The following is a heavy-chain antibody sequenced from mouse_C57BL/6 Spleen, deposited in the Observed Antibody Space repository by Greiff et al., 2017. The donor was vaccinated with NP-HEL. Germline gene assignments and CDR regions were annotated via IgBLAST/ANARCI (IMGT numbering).Heavy chain of an antibody. Sequence: EVQLQQSGPELVKPGASVKISCKASGYTFTDYYMNWVKQSHGKSLEWIGDINPNNGGTSYNQKFKGKATLTVDKSSSTAYMELRSLTSEDSAVYYCARRGNYPPFAYWGQGTLVTVSA. V-gene: IGHV1-26*01. CDR2: INPNNGGT. CDR1: GYTFTDYY. J-gene: IGHJ3*01. D-gene: IGHD2-1*01. CDR3: ARRGNYPPFAY.